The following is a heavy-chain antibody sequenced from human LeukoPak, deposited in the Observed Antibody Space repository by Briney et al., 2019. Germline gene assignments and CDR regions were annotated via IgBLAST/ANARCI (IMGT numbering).Heavy chain of an antibody. CDR3: ARQTSYYSGSGSYYPGYYFDY. CDR1: GYSINSGYY. Sequence: SETLSLTCAVSGYSINSGYYWGWIRQPPGKGLEWIGFIYHSGSTYCNPSLRSRVTISVDTSTNQFYLKLSSVTAADTAVYYCARQTSYYSGSGSYYPGYYFDYWGQGTLVTVSS. V-gene: IGHV4-38-2*01. J-gene: IGHJ4*02. CDR2: IYHSGST. D-gene: IGHD3-10*01.